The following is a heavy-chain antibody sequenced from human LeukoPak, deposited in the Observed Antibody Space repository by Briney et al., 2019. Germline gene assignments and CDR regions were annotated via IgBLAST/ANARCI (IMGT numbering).Heavy chain of an antibody. CDR3: ARGYGSESSAFDI. CDR1: GFIFSRYG. CDR2: MSYDGRNK. J-gene: IGHJ3*02. Sequence: GRSLRLSCAASGFIFSRYGMHWVRQAPGKGLEWVAIMSYDGRNKDYADSVKGRFTISRDNSKNTLYLQMNSLRAEDTAVYFCARGYGSESSAFDIWGRGTIVTVSS. D-gene: IGHD3-10*01. V-gene: IGHV3-30*03.